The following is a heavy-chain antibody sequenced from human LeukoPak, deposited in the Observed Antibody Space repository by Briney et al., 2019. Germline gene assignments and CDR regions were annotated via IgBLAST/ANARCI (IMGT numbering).Heavy chain of an antibody. CDR3: TRECQQQLGVCADY. D-gene: IGHD6-13*01. V-gene: IGHV3-49*04. CDR2: IRSKAYGGTT. Sequence: GGSLRLSCTASGFTFGGYAMSWVCQAPGKGLEWVGFIRSKAYGGTTEYAASVKGRFTISRDDSKSIAYLQMNSLKTEDTAVYYCTRECQQQLGVCADYWGQGTLVTVSS. J-gene: IGHJ4*02. CDR1: GFTFGGYA.